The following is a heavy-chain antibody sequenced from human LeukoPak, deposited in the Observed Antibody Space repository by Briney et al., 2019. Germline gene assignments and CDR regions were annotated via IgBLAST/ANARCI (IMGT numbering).Heavy chain of an antibody. CDR2: ISASGGST. Sequence: QAGGSLRLSCAASAFTFSSYAMSWVRQAPGKGLEWVSAISASGGSTYYADSVKGRFTISRDNSKNTLYLQMNSLRAEDTAVYYCVQEGPRGLAFDIWGQGTKVTVSS. CDR1: AFTFSSYA. CDR3: VQEGPRGLAFDI. V-gene: IGHV3-23*01. J-gene: IGHJ3*02.